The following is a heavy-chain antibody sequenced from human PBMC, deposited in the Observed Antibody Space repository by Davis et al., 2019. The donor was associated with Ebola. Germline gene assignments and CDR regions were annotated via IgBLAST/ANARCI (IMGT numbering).Heavy chain of an antibody. Sequence: PGGSLRLSCAASGFTFSSYSMNWVRQAPGKGLEWVSSISSSSSTIYYADSVKGRFTISRDNAKNSLYLQMNSLRDEDTAVYYCARDRRYSSSWYPGNYYYGMDVWGQGTTVTVSS. CDR2: ISSSSSTI. CDR3: ARDRRYSSSWYPGNYYYGMDV. CDR1: GFTFSSYS. D-gene: IGHD6-13*01. V-gene: IGHV3-48*02. J-gene: IGHJ6*02.